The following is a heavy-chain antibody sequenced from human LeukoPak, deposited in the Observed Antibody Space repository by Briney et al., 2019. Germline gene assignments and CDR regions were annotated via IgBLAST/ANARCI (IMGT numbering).Heavy chain of an antibody. CDR2: ISGSGGST. Sequence: PGGSLRLSCAASGFTFSGYAVSWVRQAPGKGLEWVSAISGSGGSTYYADSVKGRFTISRDNSKNTLYLQMNSLRAEDTAVYYCAKDLGMVRGVPDAFDIWGQGTMVTVSS. D-gene: IGHD3-10*01. V-gene: IGHV3-23*01. CDR3: AKDLGMVRGVPDAFDI. CDR1: GFTFSGYA. J-gene: IGHJ3*02.